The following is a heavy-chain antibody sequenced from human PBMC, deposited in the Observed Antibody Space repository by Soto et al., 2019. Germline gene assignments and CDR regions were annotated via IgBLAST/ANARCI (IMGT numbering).Heavy chain of an antibody. J-gene: IGHJ5*02. V-gene: IGHV3-23*01. D-gene: IGHD6-13*01. CDR3: AKDLGGIAAAGIGNWFDP. CDR2: ISGSGGST. CDR1: GFTFSSYA. Sequence: EVQLLESGGGLVQPGGSLRLSCAASGFTFSSYAMSWVRQAPGKGLEWVSAISGSGGSTYYADSVKGRFTISRDNSKNTLYLQMNSLRAEDTAVYYCAKDLGGIAAAGIGNWFDPWGQGTLVTVSS.